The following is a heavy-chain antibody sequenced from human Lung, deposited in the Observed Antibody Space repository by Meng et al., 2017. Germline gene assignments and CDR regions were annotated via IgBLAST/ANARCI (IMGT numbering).Heavy chain of an antibody. CDR3: ARGPTTMAHDFDY. V-gene: IGHV4-34*01. D-gene: IGHD4-11*01. CDR2: INHSGST. J-gene: IGHJ4*02. Sequence: APLQQWGAVLLTPSDTLPLTCGVSGWSFSDYYLSWIRQPPGKGLEWIGEINHSGSTNYNPSLESRATISVDTSQNNLSLKLSSVTAADSAVYYCARGPTTMAHDFDYWGQGTLVTVSS. CDR1: GWSFSDYY.